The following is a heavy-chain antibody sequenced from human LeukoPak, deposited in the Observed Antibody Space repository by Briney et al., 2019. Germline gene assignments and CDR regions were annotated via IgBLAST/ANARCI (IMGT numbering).Heavy chain of an antibody. CDR3: AKDRYSNYGNWFDP. J-gene: IGHJ5*02. CDR1: GFTFSSYA. CDR2: ISGSGGST. V-gene: IGHV3-23*01. D-gene: IGHD4-11*01. Sequence: GGSLRLSCAASGFTFSSYAMSWVRQAPGKGLEWVSGISGSGGSTYYADSVKGRFTISRDNPKNTLYLQMNSLRAEDTAVYYCAKDRYSNYGNWFDPWGQGTLVTVFS.